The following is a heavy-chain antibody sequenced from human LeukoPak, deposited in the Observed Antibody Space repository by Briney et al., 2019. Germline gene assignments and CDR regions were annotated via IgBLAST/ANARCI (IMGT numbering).Heavy chain of an antibody. D-gene: IGHD5-18*01. CDR2: IGTAGDT. J-gene: IGHJ4*02. V-gene: IGHV3-13*01. CDR1: GFTFGSYD. CDR3: ARGYDYGYGLDH. Sequence: GGSLRLSCAASGFTFGSYDMHWVRQATGKGLEWVSAIGTAGDTYYPGSVKGRFTISRENAKNSLYLQMNSLRAGDTAVYYCARGYDYGYGLDHWGQGTLVTVSS.